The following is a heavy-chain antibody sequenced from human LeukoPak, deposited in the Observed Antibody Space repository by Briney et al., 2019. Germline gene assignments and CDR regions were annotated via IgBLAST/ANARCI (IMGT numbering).Heavy chain of an antibody. Sequence: ASVKVSCKASGYTFTSYDINWVRQATGQGLEWMGWMNPNSGNTGYAQKFQGRVTMTRDTSISTAYMELSRLRSDDTAVYYCARDGYSSGWYGEGYYMDVWGKGTTVTVSS. D-gene: IGHD6-19*01. CDR3: ARDGYSSGWYGEGYYMDV. V-gene: IGHV1-8*01. CDR2: MNPNSGNT. J-gene: IGHJ6*03. CDR1: GYTFTSYD.